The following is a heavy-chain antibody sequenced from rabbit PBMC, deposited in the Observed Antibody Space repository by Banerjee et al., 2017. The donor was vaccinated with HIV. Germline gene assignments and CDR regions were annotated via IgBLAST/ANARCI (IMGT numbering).Heavy chain of an antibody. Sequence: LEEYGGGLVQPEGSLALTCKASGFSFSDRDVMCWVRQAPGKGLEWIACINTATGKGVYASWTKGRLTIIKTSSTTVTLQLTSLTVADTATYFCARDTGTSISTYGMGLWGPGTLVTVS. J-gene: IGHJ6*01. CDR3: ARDTGTSISTYGMGL. CDR2: INTATGKG. D-gene: IGHD7-1*01. CDR1: GFSFSDRDV. V-gene: IGHV1S45*01.